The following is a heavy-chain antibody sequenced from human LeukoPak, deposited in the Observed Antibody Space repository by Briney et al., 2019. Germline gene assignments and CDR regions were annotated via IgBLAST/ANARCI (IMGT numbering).Heavy chain of an antibody. V-gene: IGHV5-51*01. CDR2: IYPVDSDT. CDR3: ARRTTTWAFDI. J-gene: IGHJ3*02. CDR1: GYSFSNYW. D-gene: IGHD2/OR15-2a*01. Sequence: GESLKISCKGSGYSFSNYWIGWVRQMPGKGLEWMGIIYPVDSDTRYSPSFQGQVTISADKSISTAYLQWSSLKTSDTAMYYCARRTTTWAFDIWGQGTMVTVSS.